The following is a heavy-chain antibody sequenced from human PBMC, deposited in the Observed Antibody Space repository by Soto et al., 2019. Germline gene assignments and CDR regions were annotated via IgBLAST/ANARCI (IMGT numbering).Heavy chain of an antibody. CDR1: VDSMRTYY. Sequence: QVQLQESGPGLVKPSETLSLTCSVSVDSMRTYYWNWIRQPPGGGLEWIGHIYYGGITNYNPSLQSRVTMSVDTSTHHFSLKRSSVTAADTAVYYCARAGTSTWYFDLWGRGTLVIVSS. CDR3: ARAGTSTWYFDL. J-gene: IGHJ2*01. V-gene: IGHV4-59*01. D-gene: IGHD1-1*01. CDR2: IYYGGIT.